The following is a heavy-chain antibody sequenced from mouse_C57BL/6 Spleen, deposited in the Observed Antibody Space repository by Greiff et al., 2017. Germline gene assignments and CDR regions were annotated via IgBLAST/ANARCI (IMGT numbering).Heavy chain of an antibody. CDR1: GYTFTSYW. J-gene: IGHJ2*01. CDR3: ARGGLGRGYVDY. CDR2: IHPNSGST. D-gene: IGHD4-1*01. V-gene: IGHV1-64*01. Sequence: QVQLQQPGAELVKPGASVKLSCKASGYTFTSYWMHWVKQRPGQGLEWIGMIHPNSGSTNYNETFKSKATLTVDKSSSTAYMQLSRLTSDDSAVYYCARGGLGRGYVDYWGQGTTLTVSS.